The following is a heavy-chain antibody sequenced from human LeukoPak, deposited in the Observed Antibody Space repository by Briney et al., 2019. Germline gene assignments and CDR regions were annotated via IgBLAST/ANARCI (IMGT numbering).Heavy chain of an antibody. J-gene: IGHJ6*02. CDR2: IYTSGST. V-gene: IGHV4-4*07. CDR3: ASSAVPHDISNSYYGMDV. CDR1: GGSISSYY. Sequence: PSETLSLTCTVSGGSISSYYWSWIRQPAGKGLEWIGRIYTSGSTNYNPSLKSRVTMSVDTSKNQFSLKLSSVTAADTAVYYCASSAVPHDISNSYYGMDVWGQGTTVTVSS. D-gene: IGHD3-3*02.